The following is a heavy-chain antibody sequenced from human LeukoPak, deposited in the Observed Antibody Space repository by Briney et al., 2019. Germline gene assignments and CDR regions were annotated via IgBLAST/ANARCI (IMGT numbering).Heavy chain of an antibody. J-gene: IGHJ4*02. CDR2: FDPENGEP. D-gene: IGHD6-13*01. V-gene: IGHV1-24*01. CDR1: GHTLTDLS. Sequence: ASVKVSCKVSGHTLTDLSMHWVRQTPGKGLECLGGFDPENGEPIYAQRFQGRVTMTEDTSTDTAFMELSSLRSEDTAVYYCATDIIAATGAGDYWGQGTLVTVSS. CDR3: ATDIIAATGAGDY.